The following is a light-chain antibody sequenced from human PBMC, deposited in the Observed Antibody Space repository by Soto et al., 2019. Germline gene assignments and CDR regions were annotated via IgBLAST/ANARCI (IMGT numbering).Light chain of an antibody. V-gene: IGKV1-39*01. Sequence: DIQMTQSPSSLSASVGDRVTITCRASQSISSYLNWYQQKPGKAPKLLIYAASSLESGVPSRFSGSRSGTDFTLTISSLQPEDFATYYCQQSYSRMTFGQGTKVDIK. J-gene: IGKJ1*01. CDR1: QSISSY. CDR2: AAS. CDR3: QQSYSRMT.